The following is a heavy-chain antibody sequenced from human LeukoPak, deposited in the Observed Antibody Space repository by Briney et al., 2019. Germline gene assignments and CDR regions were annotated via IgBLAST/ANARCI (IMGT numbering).Heavy chain of an antibody. CDR3: ARDGSSGWYSYPNWFDP. Sequence: SETLSLTCTVSGGSINSYYWSWIRQPPGKGLEWIGYIYYSGSTNYNPSLKSRVTISVDTSKNQFSLKLSSVTAADTAVYYCARDGSSGWYSYPNWFDPWGQGTLVTVSS. CDR1: GGSINSYY. CDR2: IYYSGST. V-gene: IGHV4-59*12. J-gene: IGHJ5*02. D-gene: IGHD6-19*01.